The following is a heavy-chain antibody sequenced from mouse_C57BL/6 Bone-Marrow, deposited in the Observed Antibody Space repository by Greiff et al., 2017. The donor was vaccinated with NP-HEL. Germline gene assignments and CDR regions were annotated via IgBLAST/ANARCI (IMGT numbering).Heavy chain of an antibody. CDR2: ISYDGSN. J-gene: IGHJ4*01. V-gene: IGHV3-6*01. CDR3: ARDRIYYDYDDAMDY. D-gene: IGHD2-4*01. CDR1: GYSITSGYY. Sequence: EVHLVESGPGLVKPSQSLSLTCSVTGYSITSGYYWNWIRQFPGNKLEWMGYISYDGSNNYNPSLKNRISITRDTSKNQFFLKLNSVTTEDTATYYCARDRIYYDYDDAMDYWGQGTSVTVSS.